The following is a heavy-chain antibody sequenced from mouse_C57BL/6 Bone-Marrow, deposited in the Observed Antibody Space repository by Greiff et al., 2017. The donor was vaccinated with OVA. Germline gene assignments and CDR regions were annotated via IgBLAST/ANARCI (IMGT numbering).Heavy chain of an antibody. Sequence: EVQRVESGGGLVQPGGSLKLSCAASGFTFSDYYMYWVRPTPEKRLEWVAYISNGGGSTYSPDTVQGRFTISRDNAKNTLYLQMSRLKSEDTAMYYCARLGSSPYYYAMDYWGQGTSVTVSS. D-gene: IGHD1-1*01. CDR3: ARLGSSPYYYAMDY. V-gene: IGHV5-12*01. CDR1: GFTFSDYY. J-gene: IGHJ4*01. CDR2: ISNGGGST.